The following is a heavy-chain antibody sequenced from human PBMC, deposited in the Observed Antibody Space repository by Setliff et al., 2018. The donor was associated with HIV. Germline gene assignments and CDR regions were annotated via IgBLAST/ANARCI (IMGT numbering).Heavy chain of an antibody. CDR2: VTPDGGDK. D-gene: IGHD3-3*01. J-gene: IGHJ5*02. CDR1: GFMFGVDW. V-gene: IGHV3-7*01. CDR3: VRVVTIFSTGPHFDP. Sequence: QTGGSLRLSCAASGFMFGVDWMSWVRQTPGKGLEWVASVTPDGGDKYYADSVKGRFTISRDNAKNTVYLQMNSLRAEDTAVYYCVRVVTIFSTGPHFDPWGQGTLVTVSS.